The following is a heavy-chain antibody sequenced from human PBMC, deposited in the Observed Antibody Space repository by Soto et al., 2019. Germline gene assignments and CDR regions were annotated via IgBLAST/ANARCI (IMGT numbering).Heavy chain of an antibody. V-gene: IGHV4-38-2*01. J-gene: IGHJ6*02. D-gene: IGHD2-2*01. CDR3: AAATLPGARFYGMDV. Sequence: SETLSLTCVVSGYSFNSVHFWGWIRQPPGKGLQWIGSLSQNGGTYRNPSLRGRVTLSVDTSKNQFSLKLTSVTAADAAVYYCAAATLPGARFYGMDVWGQGSTVTVSS. CDR1: GYSFNSVHF. CDR2: LSQNGGT.